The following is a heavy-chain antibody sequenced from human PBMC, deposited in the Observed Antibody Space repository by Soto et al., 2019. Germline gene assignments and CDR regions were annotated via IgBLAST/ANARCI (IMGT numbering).Heavy chain of an antibody. Sequence: QVQLVQSGAEVKKPGSSVKVSYKASGGTFSSYAISWVRQAPGQGLEWMGGIIPIFGTANYAQKVQGTVTITADVSTSTACSELSTERSEDTAGYYCAKQLVLSPYHYDYGPDVWGEGTTVTVSS. CDR3: AKQLVLSPYHYDYGPDV. CDR1: GGTFSSYA. J-gene: IGHJ6*04. D-gene: IGHD6-6*01. CDR2: IIPIFGTA. V-gene: IGHV1-69*12.